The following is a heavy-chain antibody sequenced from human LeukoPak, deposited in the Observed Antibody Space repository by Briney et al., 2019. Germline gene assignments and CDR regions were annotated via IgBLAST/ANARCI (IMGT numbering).Heavy chain of an antibody. D-gene: IGHD6-13*01. V-gene: IGHV3-64D*09. CDR2: ISSNGGST. CDR3: VKGGYSSSWYGTLFNWFDP. CDR1: GFTFSSYA. Sequence: GGSLRLSCSASGFTFSSYAMHWVRQAPGKGLEYVSAISSNGGSTYYADSVKGRFTISRDNSKNTLYLQMSSLRAEDTAVYYCVKGGYSSSWYGTLFNWFDPWGQGTVVTVSS. J-gene: IGHJ5*02.